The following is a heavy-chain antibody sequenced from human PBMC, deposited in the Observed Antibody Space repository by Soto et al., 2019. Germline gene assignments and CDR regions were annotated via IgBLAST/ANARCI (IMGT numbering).Heavy chain of an antibody. J-gene: IGHJ6*02. V-gene: IGHV4-31*03. CDR2: IYYSGST. D-gene: IGHD1-26*01. CDR1: GGSISSGGYY. Sequence: TLSLTCIVSGGSISSGGYYWSWIRQHPGKGLEWIGYIYYSGSTYYNPSLKSRVTISVDTSKNQFSLKLRSVTAADTAVYYCARYRGVHADGYGMDVWGQGSAVTAS. CDR3: ARYRGVHADGYGMDV.